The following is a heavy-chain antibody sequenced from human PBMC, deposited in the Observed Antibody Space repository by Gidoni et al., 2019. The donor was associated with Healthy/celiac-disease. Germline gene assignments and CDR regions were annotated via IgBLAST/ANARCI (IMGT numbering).Heavy chain of an antibody. V-gene: IGHV5-10-1*01. D-gene: IGHD5-18*01. CDR1: GYSFTSYW. Sequence: EVQLVQSGAEGKKLGESLRISCKGSGYSFTSYWISWVRQMPGKGLEWMGRIDPSDSYANYSPSFQGHVTISADKSISPAYLQWSSLKASDTAMYYCARQSIQEEAFDIWGQGTMVTVSS. CDR3: ARQSIQEEAFDI. CDR2: IDPSDSYA. J-gene: IGHJ3*02.